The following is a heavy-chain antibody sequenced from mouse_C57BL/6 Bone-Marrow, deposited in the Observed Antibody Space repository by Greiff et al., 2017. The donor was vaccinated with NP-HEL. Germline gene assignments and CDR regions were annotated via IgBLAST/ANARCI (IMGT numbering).Heavy chain of an antibody. CDR1: GFTFSDYY. Sequence: EVMLVESEGGLVQPGSSMKLSCTASGFTFSDYYMAWVRQVPEKGLEWVANINYDGSSTYYLDSLKSRFIISRDNAKNILYLQMSSLKSEDTATYYCARGGLYYGNYDYAMDYWGQGTSVTVSS. J-gene: IGHJ4*01. V-gene: IGHV5-16*01. CDR2: INYDGSST. D-gene: IGHD2-1*01. CDR3: ARGGLYYGNYDYAMDY.